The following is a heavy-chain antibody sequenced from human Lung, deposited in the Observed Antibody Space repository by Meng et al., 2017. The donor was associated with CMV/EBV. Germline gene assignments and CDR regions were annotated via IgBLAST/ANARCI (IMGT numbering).Heavy chain of an antibody. CDR1: GFTFSRYS. V-gene: IGHV3-23*01. CDR2: ISGRSTVT. CDR3: VKGWQQLGDS. D-gene: IGHD4-23*01. Sequence: GGSLRLSCAASGFTFSRYSMSWIRQAPGKGLQWVSSISGRSTVTYYADSVTGRFTISRDNSKNTLNLQMNSLRADDTAVYYCVKGWQQLGDSWGQGTLVTVSS. J-gene: IGHJ4*02.